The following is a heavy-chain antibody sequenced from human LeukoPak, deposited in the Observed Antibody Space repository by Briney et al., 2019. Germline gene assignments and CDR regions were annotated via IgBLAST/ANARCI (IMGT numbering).Heavy chain of an antibody. CDR1: GSTFSIYD. D-gene: IGHD4-17*01. CDR3: ARDGMTTVTWGWFDP. Sequence: GGSLRLSCAASGSTFSIYDMHWVRQGTGKGLEWVSTIGTNGDTYYPDSVKGRFSTSRENAKNTLYLQMNSPRAEDTAVYYCARDGMTTVTWGWFDPWGQGTLVTVSS. J-gene: IGHJ5*02. V-gene: IGHV3-13*01. CDR2: IGTNGDT.